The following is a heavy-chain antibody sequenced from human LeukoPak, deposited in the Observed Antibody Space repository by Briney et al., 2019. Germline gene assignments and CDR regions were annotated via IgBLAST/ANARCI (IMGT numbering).Heavy chain of an antibody. V-gene: IGHV3-7*01. CDR1: GFSFRGYW. CDR2: IKKDGSGK. CDR3: ARETRRSIDSAFDI. J-gene: IGHJ3*02. Sequence: GGSLRLSCAASGFSFRGYWMSWVRQAPGKGLEWVANIKKDGSGKYYVDSVKGRFTISRDNDKNSLYLEISRLRAEDTAVYYCARETRRSIDSAFDIWGQGTMVTVSS. D-gene: IGHD6-6*01.